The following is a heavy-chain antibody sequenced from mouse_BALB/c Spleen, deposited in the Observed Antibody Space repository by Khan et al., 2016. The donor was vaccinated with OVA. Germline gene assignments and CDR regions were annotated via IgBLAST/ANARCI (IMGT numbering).Heavy chain of an antibody. CDR2: INTYTGEP. J-gene: IGHJ4*01. CDR3: ARVGYSGTMDY. V-gene: IGHV9-3-1*01. CDR1: GYTFTNYG. Sequence: QIQLVQSGPELKKPGETVKISCKASGYTFTNYGMNWAKQAPGKGLKWMGWINTYTGEPTYADDFKGRFAFSLETSASTAYLQINNLKNEDTATYCCARVGYSGTMDYWGQGTSVTVSS. D-gene: IGHD2-14*01.